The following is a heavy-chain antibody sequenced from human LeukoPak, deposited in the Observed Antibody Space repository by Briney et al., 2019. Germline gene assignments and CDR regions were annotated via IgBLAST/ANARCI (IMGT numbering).Heavy chain of an antibody. J-gene: IGHJ3*02. V-gene: IGHV4-59*01. Sequence: SETLSLTCSVSGVSINSYYWSWIRQPPGKGLEWIGYIYYSGSSKYNPSLKSRVTISVDTSKNQLSPKLSSVTAADTAVYYCARARCSSTSCPMWAFDIWGQGTMVTVSS. D-gene: IGHD2-2*01. CDR2: IYYSGSS. CDR1: GVSINSYY. CDR3: ARARCSSTSCPMWAFDI.